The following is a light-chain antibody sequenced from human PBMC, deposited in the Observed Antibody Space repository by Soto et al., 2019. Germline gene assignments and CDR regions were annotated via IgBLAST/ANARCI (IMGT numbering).Light chain of an antibody. CDR1: NSNIGTHH. CDR2: END. J-gene: IGLJ2*01. V-gene: IGLV1-51*02. Sequence: QSVLTQPPSVSAAPGQKVTISCSGSNSNIGTHHVSWFQQLPGTVPKLLIYENDKRFSGISDRFSGSKSGTSATLDITGLQTGEEADYYCGVLDTTLTAGVFGGGTKVTVL. CDR3: GVLDTTLTAGV.